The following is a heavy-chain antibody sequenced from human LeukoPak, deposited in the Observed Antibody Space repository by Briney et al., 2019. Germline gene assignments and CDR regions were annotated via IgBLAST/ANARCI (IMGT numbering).Heavy chain of an antibody. Sequence: ASVKVSCKASGYTFTSYGISWVRQAPGQGLEWMGWMNPNSGNTGYAQKFQGRVTITRNTSISTAYMELSSLRSEDTAVYYCARGGVYYYGSGSWVDYWGQGTLVTVSS. CDR1: GYTFTSYG. D-gene: IGHD3-10*01. V-gene: IGHV1-8*03. CDR2: MNPNSGNT. J-gene: IGHJ4*02. CDR3: ARGGVYYYGSGSWVDY.